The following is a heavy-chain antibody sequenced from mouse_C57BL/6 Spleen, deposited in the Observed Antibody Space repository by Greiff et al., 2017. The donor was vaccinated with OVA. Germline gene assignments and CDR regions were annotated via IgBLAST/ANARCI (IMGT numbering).Heavy chain of an antibody. V-gene: IGHV1-22*01. CDR2: INPNNGGT. D-gene: IGHD1-1*01. CDR3: ARPPYGSSPYYAMDY. Sequence: EVQLQQSGPELVKPGASVKMSCKASGYTFTDYNMHWVKQSHGKSLEWIGYINPNNGGTSYNQKVKGKATLTVNKSSSTAYMELRSLTSEDSAVYYCARPPYGSSPYYAMDYWGQGTSVTVSS. CDR1: GYTFTDYN. J-gene: IGHJ4*01.